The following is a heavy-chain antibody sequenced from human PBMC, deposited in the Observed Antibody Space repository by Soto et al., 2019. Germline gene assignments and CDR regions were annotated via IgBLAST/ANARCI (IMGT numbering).Heavy chain of an antibody. D-gene: IGHD3-22*01. CDR1: GFTVNSNY. CDR2: IYSGGNT. CDR3: ARAVDYYGSTGYYYDRAFDI. V-gene: IGHV3-53*01. Sequence: GGSLRLSCAASGFTVNSNYMSWVRQAPGKGLEWVSVIYSGGNTYYADSVKGRFSISRDNSKTMVYLQMNSLRVEDTAVYYCARAVDYYGSTGYYYDRAFDIWGQGTMVTVSS. J-gene: IGHJ3*02.